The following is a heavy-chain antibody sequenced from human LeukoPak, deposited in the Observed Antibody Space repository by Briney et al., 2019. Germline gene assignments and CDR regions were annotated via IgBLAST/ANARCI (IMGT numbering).Heavy chain of an antibody. CDR2: INHSGST. CDR1: GGSFSGYY. D-gene: IGHD3-9*01. CDR3: ARNLFYYFDY. V-gene: IGHV4-34*01. J-gene: IGHJ4*02. Sequence: PSETLSLTCAVYGGSFSGYYWSWIRQPPGKGLEWIGEINHSGSTNYNPSLKSRVTISVDTSKNQFSLKLSSVTAADTAVYYCARNLFYYFDYWGRGTLVTVSS.